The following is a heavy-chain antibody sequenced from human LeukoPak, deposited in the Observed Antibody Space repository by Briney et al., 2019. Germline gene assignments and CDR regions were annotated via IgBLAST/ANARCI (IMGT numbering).Heavy chain of an antibody. V-gene: IGHV4-34*01. Sequence: PSETLSLTCAVYGGSFSGYYWSWIRQPPGKGLEWIGEINHSGSTNYNPSLKSRVTISVDTSKNQFSLKLSSVTAADTAVYYCARGIWFDPWGQGTLVTVSS. CDR3: ARGIWFDP. J-gene: IGHJ5*02. CDR2: INHSGST. CDR1: GGSFSGYY.